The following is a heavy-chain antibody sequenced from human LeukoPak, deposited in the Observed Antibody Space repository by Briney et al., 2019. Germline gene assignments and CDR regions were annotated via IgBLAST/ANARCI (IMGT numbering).Heavy chain of an antibody. Sequence: PSETLSLTCAVSGVSFNDYYWSWVRQSPGKGLEWIGEINHSGYTNDSPSLKSRVTISIDTSRKQFSLNLRSVTVADTAVYYCTRMTTGHDYLGQGTLVTVSS. CDR1: GVSFNDYY. V-gene: IGHV4-34*01. CDR3: TRMTTGHDY. J-gene: IGHJ4*02. D-gene: IGHD1-14*01. CDR2: INHSGYT.